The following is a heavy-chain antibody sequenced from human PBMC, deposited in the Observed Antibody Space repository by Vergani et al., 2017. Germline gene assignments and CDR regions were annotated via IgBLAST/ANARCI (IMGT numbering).Heavy chain of an antibody. V-gene: IGHV3-30*02. CDR1: GFTFSSYG. D-gene: IGHD6-13*01. J-gene: IGHJ6*02. CDR2: IRYDGSNK. Sequence: QVQLLESGGGVVQPGGSLRLSCAASGFTFSSYGIHCVRQAPGKGLEWVAFIRYDGSNKYYADSVKGRFTISRDNSKNTLYLQMNSLRAEDTAVYYCAKRGSTQQLDLIYGMDVWGQGTTVTVSS. CDR3: AKRGSTQQLDLIYGMDV.